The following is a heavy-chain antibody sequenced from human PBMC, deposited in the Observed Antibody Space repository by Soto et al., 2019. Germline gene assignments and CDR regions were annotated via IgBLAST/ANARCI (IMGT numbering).Heavy chain of an antibody. CDR1: GGSFSYYY. CDR2: INYSGST. J-gene: IGHJ4*02. V-gene: IGHV4-34*01. CDR3: ASRMGSGRYYFDY. D-gene: IGHD3-10*01. Sequence: SETLSLTCAIYGGSFSYYYWSWIRQSPGKGLEWIGEINYSGSTNYNPSLKSRVTISMDTSKNQFSLKLSSVTAADTAVFYCASRMGSGRYYFDYWSQGALVTVSS.